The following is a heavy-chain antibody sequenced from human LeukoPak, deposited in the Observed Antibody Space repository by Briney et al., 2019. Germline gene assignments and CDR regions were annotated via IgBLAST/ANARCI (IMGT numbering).Heavy chain of an antibody. CDR1: GITLSYYT. J-gene: IGHJ2*01. V-gene: IGHV3-21*01. CDR3: ARDRDHWYVDL. D-gene: IGHD3-10*01. CDR2: ISGSSVYI. Sequence: GGSLRLSYAASGITLSYYTMNWVRQAPGKGLEWVSSISGSSVYIYYADSVKGRFTISRDNAKNSLYLQMNSLRAEDTAVYYCARDRDHWYVDLWGRGTLVSVSS.